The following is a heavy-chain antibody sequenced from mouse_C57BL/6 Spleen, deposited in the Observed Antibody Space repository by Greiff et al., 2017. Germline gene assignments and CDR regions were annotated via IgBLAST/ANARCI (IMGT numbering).Heavy chain of an antibody. D-gene: IGHD2-4*01. V-gene: IGHV5-4*01. CDR3: ARGYDYDGYYYAMGY. CDR2: ISDGGSYT. J-gene: IGHJ4*01. Sequence: EVQLVESGGGLVKPGGSLKLSCAASGFTFSSYAMSWVRQTPEKRLEWVATISDGGSYTYYPDNVKGRFTISRDNAKNNLYLQMSHLKSEDTAMYYCARGYDYDGYYYAMGYWGQGASVTVSS. CDR1: GFTFSSYA.